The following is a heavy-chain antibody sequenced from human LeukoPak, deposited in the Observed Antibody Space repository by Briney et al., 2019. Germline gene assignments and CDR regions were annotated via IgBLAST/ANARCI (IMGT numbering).Heavy chain of an antibody. V-gene: IGHV4-4*07. CDR1: GGSISSYY. CDR2: IYTSGST. D-gene: IGHD3-3*01. Sequence: SETLSLTCTVSGGSISSYYWSWIRQPAGKGLEWIGRIYTSGSTSYNPSLKSRVTISVDTSKNQFSLKLSSVTAADTAVYYCARDPYYDFWSGYYSDAFDIWGQGTMVTVSS. CDR3: ARDPYYDFWSGYYSDAFDI. J-gene: IGHJ3*02.